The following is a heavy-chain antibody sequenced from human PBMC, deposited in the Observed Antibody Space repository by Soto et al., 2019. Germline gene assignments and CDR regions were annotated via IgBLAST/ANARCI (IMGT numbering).Heavy chain of an antibody. CDR1: GYTFTKYW. D-gene: IGHD5-12*01. CDR3: ARHRGSPGSYFGMDV. J-gene: IGHJ6*02. V-gene: IGHV5-51*01. Sequence: PGESLKISCRGSGYTFTKYWIGWVRQMPGEGLEWMGIIYPGDSDTRYSPSFQGQVTISADKSINTAYLQWRSPKASDTAVYYCARHRGSPGSYFGMDVWGQGTTVTVSS. CDR2: IYPGDSDT.